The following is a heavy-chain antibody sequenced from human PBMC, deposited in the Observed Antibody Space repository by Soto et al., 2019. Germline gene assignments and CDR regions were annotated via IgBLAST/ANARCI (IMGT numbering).Heavy chain of an antibody. Sequence: VQLVESGGGVVRPGGSLRLSCAASGFTLNDLAMPWVRQALGKGLEWVSGITWNGATTDFADSVKGRFTISRDNAKNSLYLQMNSLRVEDTALYYCARDGGVVVAVDAFDVWGQGTMVTVSS. CDR3: ARDGGVVVAVDAFDV. J-gene: IGHJ3*01. V-gene: IGHV3-20*04. CDR1: GFTLNDLA. CDR2: ITWNGATT. D-gene: IGHD6-19*01.